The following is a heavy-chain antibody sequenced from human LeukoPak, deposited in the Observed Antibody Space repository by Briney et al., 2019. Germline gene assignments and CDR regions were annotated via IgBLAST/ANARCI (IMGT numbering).Heavy chain of an antibody. J-gene: IGHJ6*03. CDR3: ARESPITIFFYYSNYMYV. Sequence: GGSLRLSCAASGFTFSSYWMHWVRHAPGKGLVWVSRINCDGGSTSYADSVKGRFTISRDNAKNTLYLQMNSLRAENTAVYYCARESPITIFFYYSNYMYVWGKGTTVTISS. D-gene: IGHD3-9*01. CDR1: GFTFSSYW. V-gene: IGHV3-74*01. CDR2: INCDGGST.